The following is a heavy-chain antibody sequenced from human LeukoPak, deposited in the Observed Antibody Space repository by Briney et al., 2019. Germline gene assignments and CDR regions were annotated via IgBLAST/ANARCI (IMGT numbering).Heavy chain of an antibody. CDR1: GGSISSSSYY. D-gene: IGHD3-16*02. Sequence: SETLSLTCTVSGGSISSSSYYWGWIRQPPGKGLEWIGSIYYSGSTYYNPSLKSRVTISVDTSKNQFSLKLSSVTAADTAVYYCARTGRGGSYRYTWFDPWGQGTLVTVSS. V-gene: IGHV4-39*07. J-gene: IGHJ5*02. CDR2: IYYSGST. CDR3: ARTGRGGSYRYTWFDP.